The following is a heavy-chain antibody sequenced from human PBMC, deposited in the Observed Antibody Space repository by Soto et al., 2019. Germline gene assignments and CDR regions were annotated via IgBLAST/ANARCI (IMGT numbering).Heavy chain of an antibody. Sequence: QVQLQESGPGLVKPSQTLSLTCTVSGGSISSGDYYWSWIRQPPGKGLEWIGYILYSGTTNYNPSLESRLTRSVDTSKNQFSLKLTSVTAADTAVYYCARNGALDYWGRGTLVTFSS. J-gene: IGHJ4*02. CDR3: ARNGALDY. CDR1: GGSISSGDYY. V-gene: IGHV4-30-4*01. CDR2: ILYSGTT. D-gene: IGHD2-8*01.